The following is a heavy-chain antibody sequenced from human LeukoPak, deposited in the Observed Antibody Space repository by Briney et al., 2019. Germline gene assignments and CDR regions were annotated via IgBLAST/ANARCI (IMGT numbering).Heavy chain of an antibody. D-gene: IGHD3-10*01. Sequence: SGTLSLTCTVSGGSISSNTYYWGWIRQPPGKGLEWIGSIYYSGSTYYNPSLKSRVTISVDTSKNQFSLKLSSVTAADTAVYYCARAKVYYNYYYYYMDVWGKGTTVTVSS. J-gene: IGHJ6*03. CDR3: ARAKVYYNYYYYYMDV. V-gene: IGHV4-39*07. CDR2: IYYSGST. CDR1: GGSISSNTYY.